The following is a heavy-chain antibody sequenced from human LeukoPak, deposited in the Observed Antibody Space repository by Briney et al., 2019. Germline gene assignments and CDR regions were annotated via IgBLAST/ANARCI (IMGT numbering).Heavy chain of an antibody. J-gene: IGHJ4*02. D-gene: IGHD5-24*01. V-gene: IGHV3-21*01. Sequence: GGSLRLSCAASGFTFTSYSMNWVRQAPGKGLEWVSSISTSGTYIYYADSVKGRFAISRDNAKNSLDLQMDSLRAEDTAVYYCARGRDGYNGDYWGQGTLVTVSS. CDR1: GFTFTSYS. CDR3: ARGRDGYNGDY. CDR2: ISTSGTYI.